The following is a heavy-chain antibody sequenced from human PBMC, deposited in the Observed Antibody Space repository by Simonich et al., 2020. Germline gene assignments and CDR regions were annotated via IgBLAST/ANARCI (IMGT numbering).Heavy chain of an antibody. D-gene: IGHD6-13*01. CDR2: INHSAST. J-gene: IGHJ1*01. V-gene: IGHV4-34*01. CDR3: ARGLRVAAAGTAFQH. CDR1: GGSFSGYY. Sequence: QVQLQQWGAGLLKPSETLSLTCAGYGGSFSGYYWSWLRNPPWKGLAWIGEINHSASTNNTPSLKSRVTISLDTSKNQFSLKLSSGTAADTAVYYCARGLRVAAAGTAFQHWGQGTLVTVSS.